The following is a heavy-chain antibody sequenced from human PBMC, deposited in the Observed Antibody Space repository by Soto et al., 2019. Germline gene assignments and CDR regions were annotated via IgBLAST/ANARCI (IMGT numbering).Heavy chain of an antibody. CDR2: IKQDGSEK. Sequence: EVQLVESGGGLVQPGGSLRLSCASSGFTFSNYWMSWVRQGPGKGLEWVANIKQDGSEKYFVDSVKGRFTISRDNAKKSLYLQMNSLRAEDTAVYYCARGYNSALAYWGQGTLVTVSS. D-gene: IGHD6-19*01. V-gene: IGHV3-7*01. CDR3: ARGYNSALAY. J-gene: IGHJ4*02. CDR1: GFTFSNYW.